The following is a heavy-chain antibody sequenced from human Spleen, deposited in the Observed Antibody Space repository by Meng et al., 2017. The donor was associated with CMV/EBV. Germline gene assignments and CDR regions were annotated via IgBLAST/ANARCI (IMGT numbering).Heavy chain of an antibody. J-gene: IGHJ4*02. CDR2: VYHGGAT. V-gene: IGHV4-4*02. D-gene: IGHD1-26*01. CDR3: ATGDSVTGSPPDYFDS. CDR1: GGSFSSRNW. Sequence: SETLSLTCAVSGGSFSSRNWWNWVRQPPGKGLEWIGEVYHGGATNYNPSLKSRVTISMDKSTNQFSLILRSVTAADTAVYYCATGDSVTGSPPDYFDSWGQGTLVTVSS.